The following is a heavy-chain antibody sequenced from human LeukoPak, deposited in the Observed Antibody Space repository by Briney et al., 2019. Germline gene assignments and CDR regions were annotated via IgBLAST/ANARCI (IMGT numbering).Heavy chain of an antibody. CDR1: GFTFSSYA. Sequence: PGGSLRLSCAASGFTFSSYAMSWVRQAPGKGLEWVSAISGSGASTYYADSVKCRFTISRDNSINKLYLQINSLRAEDTAVYYCAKDWAMIVVVSHSDYWGQGTLVTVSS. D-gene: IGHD3-22*01. V-gene: IGHV3-23*01. CDR2: ISGSGAST. CDR3: AKDWAMIVVVSHSDY. J-gene: IGHJ4*02.